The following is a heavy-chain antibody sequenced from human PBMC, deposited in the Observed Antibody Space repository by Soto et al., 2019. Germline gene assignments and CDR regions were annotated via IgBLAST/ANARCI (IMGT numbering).Heavy chain of an antibody. Sequence: QIQLVQSGGGVVQPGGSLRLSCTASGFSFNKFGMHWVRQTPGKGLEWVASLSYDGNHDFYADSVTGRLIISRDNSKKQLYLQVNTLTVDDTAVYYCVKERADFVTVPHATSGMDVWGPGTTVTVSS. D-gene: IGHD2-15*01. CDR1: GFSFNKFG. J-gene: IGHJ6*02. V-gene: IGHV3-30*18. CDR3: VKERADFVTVPHATSGMDV. CDR2: LSYDGNHD.